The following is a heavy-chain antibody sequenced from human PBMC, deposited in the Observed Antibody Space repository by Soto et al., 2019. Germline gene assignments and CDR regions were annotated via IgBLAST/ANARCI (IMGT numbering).Heavy chain of an antibody. CDR2: IKRKADGRAT. CDR3: TTDNMFGATSPQFHY. J-gene: IGHJ1*01. Sequence: EVRLVESGGTLTQPGGSLRLSCAASGFTFSDAWISWVRQAPGKGLEWVGRIKRKADGRATDFAAPVKGRFSISGDDSKNTLYLQMNNLKTEDTAVYFCTTDNMFGATSPQFHYWGQGTLVTVSS. V-gene: IGHV3-15*02. CDR1: GFTFSDAW. D-gene: IGHD3-3*01.